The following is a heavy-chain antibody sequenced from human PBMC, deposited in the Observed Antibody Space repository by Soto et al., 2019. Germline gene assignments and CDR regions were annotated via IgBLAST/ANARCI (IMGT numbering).Heavy chain of an antibody. V-gene: IGHV3-30-3*01. CDR2: ISYDGSNK. CDR1: GFTFSSYA. CDR3: ARAPRPPGMAVAGTGFDY. Sequence: GGSLRLSCAASGFTFSSYAMHWVRQAPGKGLEWVAVISYDGSNKYYADSVKGRFTISRDNSKNTLYLQMNSLRAEDTAVYYCARAPRPPGMAVAGTGFDYWGQGTLVTVSS. J-gene: IGHJ4*02. D-gene: IGHD6-19*01.